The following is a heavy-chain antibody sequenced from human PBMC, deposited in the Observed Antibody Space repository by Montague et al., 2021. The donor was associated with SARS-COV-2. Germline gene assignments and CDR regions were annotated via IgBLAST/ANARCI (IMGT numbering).Heavy chain of an antibody. CDR3: ARHVSGSLTHFHH. J-gene: IGHJ1*01. CDR1: GGSLINAY. D-gene: IGHD1-26*01. Sequence: SETLSLTCTVSGGSLINAYWSWIRQPPGKGLEWIGRMYYSGSTNYNPSLKSRVTISVDTSKNQFSLNLSSVTAADTAVYYCARHVSGSLTHFHHWGQGSLVTVSS. CDR2: MYYSGST. V-gene: IGHV4-59*08.